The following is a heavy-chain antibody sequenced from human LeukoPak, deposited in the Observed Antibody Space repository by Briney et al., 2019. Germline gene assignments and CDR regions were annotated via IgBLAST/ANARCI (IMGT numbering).Heavy chain of an antibody. J-gene: IGHJ3*02. CDR1: GFTFSSYA. Sequence: GGSLRLSCAASGFTFSSYAMSWVRQAPGKGLEWVSAISGSGGSTYYADSVKGRLTISRDNSKNTLYLQMNSLRAEDTAVYYCAKSRSSGLDASDIWGQGTMVTVSS. V-gene: IGHV3-23*01. D-gene: IGHD3-22*01. CDR2: ISGSGGST. CDR3: AKSRSSGLDASDI.